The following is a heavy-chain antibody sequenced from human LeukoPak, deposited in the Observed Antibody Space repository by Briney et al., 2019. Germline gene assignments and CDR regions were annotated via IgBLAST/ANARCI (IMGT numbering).Heavy chain of an antibody. J-gene: IGHJ4*02. CDR3: VREGSYYFDF. CDR1: GSTFSSYE. V-gene: IGHV3-48*03. CDR2: INNGGSPK. Sequence: GGSLRLSCAASGSTFSSYEMHWVRQAPGKGLEWVSYINNGGSPKYYADSVKGRFTISRDNAKNSLYLQMNSLRAEDTAVYYCVREGSYYFDFWGQGTLVTVSS.